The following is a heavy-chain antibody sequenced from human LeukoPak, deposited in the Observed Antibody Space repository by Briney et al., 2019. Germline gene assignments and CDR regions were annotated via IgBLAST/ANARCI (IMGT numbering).Heavy chain of an antibody. Sequence: SETLSLTCAVSGGSISSSYYWSWIRQPPGKGLEWIGYIYYSGSTNYNPSLKSRVTISVDTSKNQFSLKLSSVTAADTAVYYCARVSAELYWGGFDYWGQGTLVTVSS. J-gene: IGHJ4*02. V-gene: IGHV4-61*01. D-gene: IGHD7-27*01. CDR1: GGSISSSYY. CDR3: ARVSAELYWGGFDY. CDR2: IYYSGST.